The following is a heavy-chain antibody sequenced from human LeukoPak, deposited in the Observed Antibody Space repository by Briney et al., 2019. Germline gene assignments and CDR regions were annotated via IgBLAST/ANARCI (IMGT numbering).Heavy chain of an antibody. CDR1: GFTFSSYG. CDR2: IWYEGSNK. CDR3: AREKTGIVVVRAVIPLLDY. V-gene: IGHV3-33*01. J-gene: IGHJ4*02. D-gene: IGHD2-2*02. Sequence: GRSLRLSCAASGFTFSSYGMHCVRQAPGKGLECVAVIWYEGSNKNYADSVKGRFTISRDNSKNTLYLQMNSLRAEDTAVYYCAREKTGIVVVRAVIPLLDYWGQGTLVTVSS.